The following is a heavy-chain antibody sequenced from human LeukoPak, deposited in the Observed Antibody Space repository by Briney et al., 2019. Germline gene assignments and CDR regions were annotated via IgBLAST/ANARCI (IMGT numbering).Heavy chain of an antibody. J-gene: IGHJ4*02. V-gene: IGHV1-2*02. CDR1: GYTFTGYY. D-gene: IGHD1-7*01. CDR3: ARDEGWNYVNYFDF. CDR2: INTKSGGT. Sequence: ASVKVSCKSSGYTFTGYYMHWVRQAPGQGPEWMGWINTKSGGTHYAQKFRGRVTMTRDTSISTAYMELSRLRYDDTAVYYCARDEGWNYVNYFDFWGQGTLVTVSS.